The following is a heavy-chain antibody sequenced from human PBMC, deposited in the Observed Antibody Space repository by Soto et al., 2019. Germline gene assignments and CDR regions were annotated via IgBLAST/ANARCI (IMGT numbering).Heavy chain of an antibody. CDR2: INHSGST. D-gene: IGHD1-7*01. Sequence: SETLSLTCAVYGGSFSGYYWSWIRQPPGKGLEWIGEINHSGSTNYNPSLKSRVTISVDTSKNQFSLKLSSVTAADTAVYYCARRTGTSRYYYYGMDVWGQGTTVTVSS. CDR3: ARRTGTSRYYYYGMDV. V-gene: IGHV4-34*01. CDR1: GGSFSGYY. J-gene: IGHJ6*02.